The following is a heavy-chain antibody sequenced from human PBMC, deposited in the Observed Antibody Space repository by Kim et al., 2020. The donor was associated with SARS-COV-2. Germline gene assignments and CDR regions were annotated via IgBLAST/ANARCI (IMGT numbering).Heavy chain of an antibody. V-gene: IGHV3-9*01. CDR2: ISWNSGSI. CDR1: GFTFGDYA. Sequence: GGSLRLSCAASGFTFGDYAMHWVRQAPGKGLEWVSGISWNSGSIGYADSVKGRFTISRDNAKNSLYLQMNSLRAEDTALYYCAKDIGYRVRGGINYYYGMDVWGQGTTVTVSS. CDR3: AKDIGYRVRGGINYYYGMDV. J-gene: IGHJ6*02. D-gene: IGHD1-20*01.